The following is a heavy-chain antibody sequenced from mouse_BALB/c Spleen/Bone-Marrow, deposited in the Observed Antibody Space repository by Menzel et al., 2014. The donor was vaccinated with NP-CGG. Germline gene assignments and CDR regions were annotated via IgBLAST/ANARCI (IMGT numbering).Heavy chain of an antibody. V-gene: IGHV7-3*02. CDR2: IRNKVNGYTA. CDR3: AKSTGTGYFDY. J-gene: IGHJ2*01. CDR1: GFTFPDYY. Sequence: EVKVVESGGGLVQPGGSLRLSCAPSGFTFPDYYMTWVRQPPGEALEWLAFIRNKVNGYTAEYSASVKGRFTVSRDDSQSILYLQMNTLRAEDSATYYCAKSTGTGYFDYWGQGTTLTVSS. D-gene: IGHD4-1*01.